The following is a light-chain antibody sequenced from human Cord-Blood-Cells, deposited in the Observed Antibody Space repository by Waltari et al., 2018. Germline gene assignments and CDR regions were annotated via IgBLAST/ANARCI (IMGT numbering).Light chain of an antibody. J-gene: IGLJ3*02. V-gene: IGLV3-19*01. CDR3: NSRDSSGNHLV. CDR2: GKN. Sequence: SSELTQDPVVSVALGQTVRITCQGDSLRSYYASWYQQKPGQAAVLVIYGKNNRPSGIPDRFSGSSSGNTASLTITGAQAEDEADYYCNSRDSSGNHLVFGGGTKLTVL. CDR1: SLRSYY.